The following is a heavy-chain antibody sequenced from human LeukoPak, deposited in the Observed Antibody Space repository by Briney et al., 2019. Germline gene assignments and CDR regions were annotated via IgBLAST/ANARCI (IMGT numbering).Heavy chain of an antibody. J-gene: IGHJ3*02. D-gene: IGHD6-6*01. CDR2: IRPSGDNT. V-gene: IGHV3-23*01. Sequence: GGSLRLSCAASGFTFSSYDMTWVRQAPGRGLEWVSSIRPSGDNTYYADSVKGRFTISRDNAKNTLYLQMNSLRAEDTAAYYCARRSAARDAFDIWGQGTMVTVSS. CDR3: ARRSAARDAFDI. CDR1: GFTFSSYD.